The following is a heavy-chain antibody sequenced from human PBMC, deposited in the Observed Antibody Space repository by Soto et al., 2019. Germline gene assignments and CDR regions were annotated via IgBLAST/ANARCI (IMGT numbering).Heavy chain of an antibody. Sequence: QVQLVQSGPEVKKPGASAKVSCKASGYIFSNYGINWMRQAPGQGLEWMGWISAYNGERKYAQKFQGRVSMTTDTSTNTAYLELGSLRSDDTAVYYCARASGTGVGTTSYWGQGTQVTVSS. CDR3: ARASGTGVGTTSY. D-gene: IGHD1-26*01. CDR2: ISAYNGER. V-gene: IGHV1-18*01. J-gene: IGHJ4*02. CDR1: GYIFSNYG.